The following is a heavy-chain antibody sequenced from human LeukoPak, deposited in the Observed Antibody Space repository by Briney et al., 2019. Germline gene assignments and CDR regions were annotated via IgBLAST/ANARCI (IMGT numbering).Heavy chain of an antibody. CDR2: IYTSGST. V-gene: IGHV4-61*02. D-gene: IGHD4-11*01. CDR3: ARYRTVTTSPEFDY. Sequence: SETLSLTCTVSGGSISSGSYYWSWIRQPAGKGLEWIGRIYTSGSTNYNPSLKSRVTISVDTSKNQFSLKLSSVTAADTAVYYCARYRTVTTSPEFDYWGQGTLVTVSS. J-gene: IGHJ4*02. CDR1: GGSISSGSYY.